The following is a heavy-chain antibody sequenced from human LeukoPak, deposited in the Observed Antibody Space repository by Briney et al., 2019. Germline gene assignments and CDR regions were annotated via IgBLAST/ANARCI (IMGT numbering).Heavy chain of an antibody. Sequence: GGSLRLSCTASGFTFNSHGMHWVRQAPGRGLESVALIADEESNIKYADSVQGRFTMSRENSKNTLYLQMNSMKAEDTALYYCAKRGFCSGGSCYSFHFDYWGQGTQVNVSS. V-gene: IGHV3-30*18. D-gene: IGHD2-15*01. J-gene: IGHJ4*02. CDR1: GFTFNSHG. CDR2: IADEESNI. CDR3: AKRGFCSGGSCYSFHFDY.